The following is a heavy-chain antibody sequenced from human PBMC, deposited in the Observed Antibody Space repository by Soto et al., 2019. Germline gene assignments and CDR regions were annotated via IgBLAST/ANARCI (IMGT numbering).Heavy chain of an antibody. CDR2: IYHSGST. CDR1: GGSISSGGYS. D-gene: IGHD6-13*01. V-gene: IGHV4-30-2*01. Sequence: QLQLQESGSGLVKPSQTLSLTCAVSGGSISSGGYSWSWIRQPPGNGLEWIGYIYHSGSTYYNQALKSRVTISVDRSKNQCSLKLISVTAADTAVYYCASSHAGAHITAAVHWGQGTLVTVSS. CDR3: ASSHAGAHITAAVH. J-gene: IGHJ4*02.